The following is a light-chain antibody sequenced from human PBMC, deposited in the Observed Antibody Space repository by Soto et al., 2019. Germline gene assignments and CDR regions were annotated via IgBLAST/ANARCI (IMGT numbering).Light chain of an antibody. V-gene: IGLV2-14*03. CDR1: SSDVGTYNY. CDR3: SSYTSRSTWV. J-gene: IGLJ3*02. Sequence: QSALTQPASVSGSLGQSITISCTGTSSDVGTYNYVSWYQQHPGKAPKLLIYDVVSRPSGVSDRFSGSKSGNTASLTISGLQAEDEADYYCSSYTSRSTWVFGGGTKVTVL. CDR2: DVV.